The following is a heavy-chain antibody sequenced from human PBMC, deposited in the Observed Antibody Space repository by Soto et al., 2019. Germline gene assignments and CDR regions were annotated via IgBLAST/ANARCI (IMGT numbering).Heavy chain of an antibody. CDR1: GYSFTGYY. CDR2: ISPNSGGT. D-gene: IGHD1-26*01. Sequence: QVQLVQSGAEVKKSGASVKISCKASGYSFTGYYIHWVRQAPGQGFEWMGEISPNSGGTKYAQKFKGRVTMTRDTLITTVYMDLSNLSPDDTAVYYCGKGRSGDVGLFYWGQGTLVTVYS. J-gene: IGHJ4*02. CDR3: GKGRSGDVGLFY. V-gene: IGHV1-2*02.